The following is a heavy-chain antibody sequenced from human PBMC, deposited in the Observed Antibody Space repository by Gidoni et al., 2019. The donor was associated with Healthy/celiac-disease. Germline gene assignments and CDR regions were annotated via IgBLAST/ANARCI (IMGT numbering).Heavy chain of an antibody. CDR1: GLTFSSYS. J-gene: IGHJ4*02. CDR3: ARDTDSGYDPYYFDY. CDR2: ISSSSSTI. D-gene: IGHD5-12*01. V-gene: IGHV3-48*02. Sequence: EVQLVESGGGLVQPGGSLRLSCAASGLTFSSYSMNWVRQAPGKGLEWVSYISSSSSTIYYADSVKGRFTISRDNAKNSLYLQMNSLRDEDTAVYYCARDTDSGYDPYYFDYWGQGTLVTVSS.